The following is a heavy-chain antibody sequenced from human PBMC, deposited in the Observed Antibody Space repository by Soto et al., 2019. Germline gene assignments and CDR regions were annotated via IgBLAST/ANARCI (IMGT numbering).Heavy chain of an antibody. CDR3: ARSYCSGGSCPDAFDI. Sequence: GGSLRLSCAASGFTVSSNYMSWVRQAPGKGLEWVSVIYSGGSTYYADSVKGRFTISRDNSKNTLYLQMNSLRAEDTAVYYCARSYCSGGSCPDAFDIWGQGTMVTVSS. D-gene: IGHD2-15*01. J-gene: IGHJ3*02. CDR1: GFTVSSNY. CDR2: IYSGGST. V-gene: IGHV3-66*01.